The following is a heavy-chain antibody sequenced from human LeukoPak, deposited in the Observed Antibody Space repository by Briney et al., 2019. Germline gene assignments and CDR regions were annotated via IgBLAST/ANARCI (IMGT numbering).Heavy chain of an antibody. D-gene: IGHD6-25*01. CDR2: ISSSSSYM. V-gene: IGHV3-21*01. J-gene: IGHJ4*02. Sequence: GGSLRLSCAASGFTFSSYSMNWVRQAPGKGLEWVSSISSSSSYMYYADSVKGRFAISRDNAKNSLYLQMNSLRAEDTAVYYCAREWAPFIAAVYFDYWGQGTLVTVSS. CDR3: AREWAPFIAAVYFDY. CDR1: GFTFSSYS.